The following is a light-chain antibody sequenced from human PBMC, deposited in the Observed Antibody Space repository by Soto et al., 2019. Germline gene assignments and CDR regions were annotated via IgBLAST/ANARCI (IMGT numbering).Light chain of an antibody. CDR3: QQYATSRWT. CDR2: GTS. V-gene: IGKV3-20*01. CDR1: QSVSSAY. Sequence: EIVLTQSPGTLSLSPGERATLSCRASQSVSSAYLAWYQQKPGQTPGLLIYGTSTRATGVPGRFSGSGSGTDFTLTISRLEPEDFAVYYCQQYATSRWTFGPGTKVEI. J-gene: IGKJ1*01.